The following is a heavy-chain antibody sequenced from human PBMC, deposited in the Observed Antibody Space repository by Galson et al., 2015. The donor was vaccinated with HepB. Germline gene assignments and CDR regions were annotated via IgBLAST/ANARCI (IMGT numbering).Heavy chain of an antibody. CDR1: GFTFSKAW. Sequence: SLRLSCAASGFTFSKAWMNWVRQAPGKGLEWVGRVKSKGDGGTTEYGAPVKGRLTISRDDSESKLYLQMSGLKTEDTAVYYCTTTGVLRYFDWIFSVQGDFDYWGQGTLVTVSS. V-gene: IGHV3-15*01. CDR2: VKSKGDGGTT. J-gene: IGHJ4*02. CDR3: TTTGVLRYFDWIFSVQGDFDY. D-gene: IGHD3-9*01.